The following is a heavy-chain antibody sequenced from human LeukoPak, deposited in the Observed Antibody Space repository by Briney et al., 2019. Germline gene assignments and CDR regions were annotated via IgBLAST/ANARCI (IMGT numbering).Heavy chain of an antibody. CDR2: IDGNVGGA. CDR1: RYTFYDYV. D-gene: IGHD1-26*01. V-gene: IGHV3-20*04. Sequence: GGCLRLSCAPSRYTFYDYVMSWVREAPGEGREWVSGIDGNVGGAGYADSLQGRFPISRDNAKDSLFLPMNSLRAEDTALYYCARDRGGRYMYLQHWGQGTQVTVSS. CDR3: ARDRGGRYMYLQH. J-gene: IGHJ1*01.